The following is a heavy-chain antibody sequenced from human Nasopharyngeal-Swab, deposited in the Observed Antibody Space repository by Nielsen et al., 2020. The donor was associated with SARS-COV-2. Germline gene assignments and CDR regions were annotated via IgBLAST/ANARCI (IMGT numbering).Heavy chain of an antibody. J-gene: IGHJ6*02. CDR2: ISGSGGST. V-gene: IGHV3-23*01. CDR1: GFTFSDHY. CDR3: AKDLDCSGGSCYYYGMDV. Sequence: GESLKISCAASGFTFSDHYMDWVRQAPGKGLEWVSAISGSGGSTYYADSVRGRFTLSRDNSKNTLYLQMNSLRAEDTAVYYCAKDLDCSGGSCYYYGMDVWGQGTTVTVSS. D-gene: IGHD2-15*01.